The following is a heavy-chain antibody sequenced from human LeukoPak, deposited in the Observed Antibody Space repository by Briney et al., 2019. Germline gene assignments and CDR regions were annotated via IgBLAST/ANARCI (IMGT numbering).Heavy chain of an antibody. J-gene: IGHJ6*02. CDR2: ISGSGEGT. CDR1: EFTFNNYA. Sequence: GGSLRLSCAASEFTFNNYAMTWVRQAPGKGLEWVSGISGSGEGTYYADSLKGRFTISRDNSKNTGYLQMNSLRADDTAVYFCAKVLRPYADHYYDGMDVWGQGTTVTVSS. D-gene: IGHD3-10*01. V-gene: IGHV3-23*01. CDR3: AKVLRPYADHYYDGMDV.